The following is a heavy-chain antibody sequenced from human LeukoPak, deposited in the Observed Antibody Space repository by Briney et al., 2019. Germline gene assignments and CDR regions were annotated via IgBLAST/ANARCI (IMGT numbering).Heavy chain of an antibody. J-gene: IGHJ4*02. CDR3: ARAAWVSTSSKYYFDN. CDR1: GYTFTSYD. Sequence: GASVKVSCKASGYTFTSYDINWVRQATGQGLEWMGWMNPNSGNTGYAQKFRGRVTMTRNTSISTAYMELSSLRSEDTALYYCARAAWVSTSSKYYFDNWGQGTLVTVSS. CDR2: MNPNSGNT. V-gene: IGHV1-8*01. D-gene: IGHD2-21*01.